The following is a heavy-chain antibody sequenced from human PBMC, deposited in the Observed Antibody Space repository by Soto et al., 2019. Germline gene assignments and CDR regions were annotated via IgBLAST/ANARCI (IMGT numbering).Heavy chain of an antibody. CDR3: ARVGSAAGRINWFDP. D-gene: IGHD6-13*01. CDR1: GYTFTNYG. CDR2: INTYNGNT. Sequence: VASVKVSCKASGYTFTNYGISWVRQAPGQGLEWMGWINTYNGNTNHAQKLQGRVTMTTDTSTSTAYMELRSLRSDDTAVYYCARVGSAAGRINWFDPWGQGTLVTVSS. V-gene: IGHV1-18*01. J-gene: IGHJ5*02.